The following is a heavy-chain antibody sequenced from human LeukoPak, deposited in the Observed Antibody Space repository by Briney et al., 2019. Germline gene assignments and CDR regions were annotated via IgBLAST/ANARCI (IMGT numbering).Heavy chain of an antibody. D-gene: IGHD4-11*01. CDR1: GYSISSGYY. Sequence: PSETLALTCAVSGYSISSGYYWGWIRQPPGKGLEWIGSIYHSGSTYYNTSLQRRVTISVDTSKNHFSLKLSSVTAADTAVYYCARHPYSNYWFDPWGQGTLVTVSS. CDR2: IYHSGST. V-gene: IGHV4-38-2*01. J-gene: IGHJ5*02. CDR3: ARHPYSNYWFDP.